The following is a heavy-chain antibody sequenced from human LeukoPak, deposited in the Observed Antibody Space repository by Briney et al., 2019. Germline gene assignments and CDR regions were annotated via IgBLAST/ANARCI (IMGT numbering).Heavy chain of an antibody. CDR3: ARYTSSWNYYFGY. J-gene: IGHJ4*02. CDR2: ISSSGNTI. D-gene: IGHD6-13*01. Sequence: GGSLRLSCAASGFTFSYYDMNWVRQAPGKGLEWISYISSSGNTIYYTDSVKGRFTISRDNDQNSLYLQMSGLRAEDTAVYYCARYTSSWNYYFGYWGQGTQVTVSS. V-gene: IGHV3-48*03. CDR1: GFTFSYYD.